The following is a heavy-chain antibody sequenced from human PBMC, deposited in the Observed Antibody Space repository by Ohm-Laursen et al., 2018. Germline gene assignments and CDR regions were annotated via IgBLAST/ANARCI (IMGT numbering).Heavy chain of an antibody. CDR2: ISGSGDST. CDR1: GFSFSSYA. V-gene: IGHV3-23*01. D-gene: IGHD3-22*01. Sequence: SLRLSCAASGFSFSSYAMNWVRQAPGKGLEWVLAISGSGDSTYYADSVKGRFTISRDNSKNTLYLHLNSLRAEDTAVYYCAKSSYYYDTSVSLYYFDYWGQGTLVTVSS. J-gene: IGHJ4*02. CDR3: AKSSYYYDTSVSLYYFDY.